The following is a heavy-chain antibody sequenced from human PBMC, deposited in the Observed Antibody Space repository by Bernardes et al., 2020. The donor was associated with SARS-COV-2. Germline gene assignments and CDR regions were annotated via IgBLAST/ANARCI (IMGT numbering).Heavy chain of an antibody. Sequence: SETLSLTCSVSGGSIRSNNYYWGWIRQPPGKSLEWIGSIFYSGSTSYNTSLKSRVTLSVDTSKNLFSLKFNSVTAADTAVYYCARIGGGGEDYWGQGTLVTVSS. D-gene: IGHD3-10*01. V-gene: IGHV4-39*01. CDR3: ARIGGGGEDY. CDR2: IFYSGST. CDR1: GGSIRSNNYY. J-gene: IGHJ4*02.